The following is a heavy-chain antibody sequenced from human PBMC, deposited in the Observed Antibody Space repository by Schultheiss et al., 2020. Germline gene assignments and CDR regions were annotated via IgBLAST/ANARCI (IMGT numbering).Heavy chain of an antibody. Sequence: GGSLRLSCAASGFTFSSYAMSWVRQAPGRGLEWVSGISGGGHSTYYAESVKGRFTIPRDNSKNTLYLQMNSLRAEDTAVYYCAKDWVVAAAGTHPNWFDPWGKGTM. D-gene: IGHD6-13*01. CDR1: GFTFSSYA. V-gene: IGHV3-23*01. J-gene: IGHJ5*02. CDR2: ISGGGHST. CDR3: AKDWVVAAAGTHPNWFDP.